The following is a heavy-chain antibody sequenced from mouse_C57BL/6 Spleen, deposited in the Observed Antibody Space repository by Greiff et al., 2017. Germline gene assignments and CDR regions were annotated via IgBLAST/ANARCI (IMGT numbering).Heavy chain of an antibody. CDR1: GFSLTSYG. CDR3: ATGGFFPWFAY. J-gene: IGHJ3*01. CDR2: IWGDGST. V-gene: IGHV2-3*01. Sequence: QVQLQQSGPGLVAPSQSLSITCTVSGFSLTSYGVSWVRQPPGKGLEWLGVIWGDGSTNYHSALISRLGISKDNSKSQVFLKLNGLQTEDTATYYCATGGFFPWFAYWGQGTLVTVSA.